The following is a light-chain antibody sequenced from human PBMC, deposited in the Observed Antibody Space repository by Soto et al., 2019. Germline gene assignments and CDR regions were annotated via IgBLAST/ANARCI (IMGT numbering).Light chain of an antibody. V-gene: IGLV2-11*01. CDR3: CSYAGSYPYV. CDR1: SSDVGGYNY. J-gene: IGLJ1*01. Sequence: QSVLTQPRSVSGSPGQSVTISCTGTSSDVGGYNYVSWYQQHPGKAPKLMMYDVSKRPSGVPDRFSGSKSGNTASLTISGLQGEDEADYYCCSYAGSYPYVFGNGTKVTVL. CDR2: DVS.